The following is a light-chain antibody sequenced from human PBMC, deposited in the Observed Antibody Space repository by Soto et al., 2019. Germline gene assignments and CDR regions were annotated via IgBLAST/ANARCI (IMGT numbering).Light chain of an antibody. CDR2: GAS. CDR1: QSVSSAY. CDR3: QQYGSSPRT. J-gene: IGKJ1*01. V-gene: IGKV3-20*01. Sequence: EIVLTQSPGTLTLSPGXGATLSCRASQSVSSAYLAWYQQKPGQAPRLLIYGASRRATGIPDRFSGSGSGTDFTLSISRLEPEDFAVYYCQQYGSSPRTFGQGTKVDIK.